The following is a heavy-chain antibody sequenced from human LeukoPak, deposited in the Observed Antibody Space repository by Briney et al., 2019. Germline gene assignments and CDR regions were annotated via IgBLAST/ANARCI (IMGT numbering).Heavy chain of an antibody. V-gene: IGHV4-39*07. J-gene: IGHJ3*02. CDR1: SGSISTSNYY. CDR2: SYYSGST. Sequence: SETLSLTCTVSSGSISTSNYYWGWVRQPPGKGLEWIGNSYYSGSTYYNPSLKSRVTISVDTSKNQFSLRLSSVTAADTAVYYCARVSGITMIVVVKHDAFDIWGQGTMVIVSS. D-gene: IGHD3-22*01. CDR3: ARVSGITMIVVVKHDAFDI.